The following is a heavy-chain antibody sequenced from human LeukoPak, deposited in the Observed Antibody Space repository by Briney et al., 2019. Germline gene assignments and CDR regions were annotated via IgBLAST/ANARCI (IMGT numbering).Heavy chain of an antibody. D-gene: IGHD3-9*01. Sequence: GGSLRLSCAASGFTFSSYAMSWVRQAPGKGLEWVSAISGSGGSTYYADSVKGRFTISRDNCKNTLYLQMNSLRAEDTAVYYCANSEFMYYDILTGYPSYFDYWGQGTLVTVSS. CDR3: ANSEFMYYDILTGYPSYFDY. J-gene: IGHJ4*02. CDR1: GFTFSSYA. V-gene: IGHV3-23*01. CDR2: ISGSGGST.